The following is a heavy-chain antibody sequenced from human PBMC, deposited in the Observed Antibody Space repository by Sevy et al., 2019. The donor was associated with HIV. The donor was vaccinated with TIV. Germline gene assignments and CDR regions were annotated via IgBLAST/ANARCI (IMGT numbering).Heavy chain of an antibody. J-gene: IGHJ6*02. D-gene: IGHD3-22*01. V-gene: IGHV4-38-2*02. CDR3: ARDTYYYDSSGYYLTIYYYYGMDV. Sequence: ETLSLTCTVSGYSISSGYYWGWIRQPPGKGLEWIGSIYHSGSTYYNPSLKSRVTISVDTSKNQFSLKLSSVTAADTAVYYCARDTYYYDSSGYYLTIYYYYGMDVWGQGTTVTVSS. CDR2: IYHSGST. CDR1: GYSISSGYY.